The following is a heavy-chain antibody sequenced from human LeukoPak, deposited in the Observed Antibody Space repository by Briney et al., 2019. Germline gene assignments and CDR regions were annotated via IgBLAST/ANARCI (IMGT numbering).Heavy chain of an antibody. D-gene: IGHD6-25*01. CDR1: GGSISDSNYY. V-gene: IGHV4-39*01. CDR3: ARQSTIAAAKIDP. J-gene: IGHJ5*02. Sequence: SETLSLTCTVSGGSISDSNYYWGWIRQPPGRGLEWIGNIYYRGNTFYSPSLKSRVTVSVDTSKNQFSLKLNAVTAADTAIYYCARQSTIAAAKIDPWGQGSLVTVSS. CDR2: IYYRGNT.